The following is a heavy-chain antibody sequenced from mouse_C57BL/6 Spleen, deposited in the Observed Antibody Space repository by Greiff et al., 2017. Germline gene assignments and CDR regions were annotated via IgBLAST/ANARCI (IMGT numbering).Heavy chain of an antibody. Sequence: EVKVVESEGGLVQPGSSMKLSCTASGFTFSDYYMAWVRQVPEKGLEWVANINYDGSSTYYLDSLKSRFIISRDNAKNILYLQMSSLKSEDTATYYCARGWLLQGFAYWGQGTLVTVSA. CDR2: INYDGSST. CDR1: GFTFSDYY. J-gene: IGHJ3*01. CDR3: ARGWLLQGFAY. D-gene: IGHD2-3*01. V-gene: IGHV5-16*01.